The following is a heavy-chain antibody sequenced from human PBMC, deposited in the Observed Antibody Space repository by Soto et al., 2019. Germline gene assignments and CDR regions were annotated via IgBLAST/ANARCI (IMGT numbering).Heavy chain of an antibody. CDR3: AREAPGVDYYYYGMDV. J-gene: IGHJ6*02. D-gene: IGHD2-21*01. CDR2: IIPIFGTA. CDR1: GGTFSSYA. Sequence: ASVKVSCKASGGTFSSYAISWVRQAPGQGLEWMGGIIPIFGTANYAQKFQGRVTITADESTSTAYMELSSLRSEDTAVYYCAREAPGVDYYYYGMDVWGQGTTVTVSS. V-gene: IGHV1-69*13.